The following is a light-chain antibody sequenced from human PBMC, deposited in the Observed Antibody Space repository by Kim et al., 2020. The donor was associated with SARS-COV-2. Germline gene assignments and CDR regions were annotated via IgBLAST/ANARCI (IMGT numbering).Light chain of an antibody. Sequence: EIVLTQSPGTLSLSPGESATLSCRASQSVSSSYLAWYQQKPGQAPRLLIYGASSRATGIPDRFSGSGSGTDFTLTISRLEPEDFAVYYCQQYGSSPGTFGGGTKVDIK. J-gene: IGKJ4*01. CDR1: QSVSSSY. CDR3: QQYGSSPGT. CDR2: GAS. V-gene: IGKV3-20*01.